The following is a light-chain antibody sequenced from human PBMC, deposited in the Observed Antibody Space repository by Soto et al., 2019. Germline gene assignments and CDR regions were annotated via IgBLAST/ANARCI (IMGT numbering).Light chain of an antibody. J-gene: IGKJ1*01. Sequence: DIQMTQSPSTLSASVGDRVIITFRASQTISTWLAWYQQKPGKGPNLLIYGASNLQNGGPSRFSGSGSGTDFTLTITSLQPEDFATYYCQQSYNTPRTLGQGTKVDIK. V-gene: IGKV1-39*01. CDR1: QTISTW. CDR2: GAS. CDR3: QQSYNTPRT.